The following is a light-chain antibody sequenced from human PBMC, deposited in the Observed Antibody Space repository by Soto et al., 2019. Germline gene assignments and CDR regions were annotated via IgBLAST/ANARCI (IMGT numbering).Light chain of an antibody. CDR2: DVS. V-gene: IGLV2-14*01. CDR3: SSYTSASTLV. CDR1: SSDVGVYNY. Sequence: QSALTQPASVSGSPGQSITISCTGTSSDVGVYNYVSWYQQHPGKAPKLMVYDVSNRPSGVSNRFSGSKSGNTASLTISGLHADDEADYYCSSYTSASTLVFGGGTKLTVL. J-gene: IGLJ3*02.